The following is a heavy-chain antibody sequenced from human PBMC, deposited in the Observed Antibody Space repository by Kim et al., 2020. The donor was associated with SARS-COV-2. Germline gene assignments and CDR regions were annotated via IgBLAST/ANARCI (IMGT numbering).Heavy chain of an antibody. V-gene: IGHV4-61*01. J-gene: IGHJ4*02. CDR3: ASVPRPGNHVDY. CDR2: IYYSGST. D-gene: IGHD3-10*01. CDR1: GGSVSSGSYY. Sequence: SETLSLTCTVSGGSVSSGSYYWSWIRQPPGKGLEWIGYIYYSGSTNYNPSLKSRVTISVDTSKNQFSLKLSSVTAADTAVYYCASVPRPGNHVDYWGQGTLVTVSS.